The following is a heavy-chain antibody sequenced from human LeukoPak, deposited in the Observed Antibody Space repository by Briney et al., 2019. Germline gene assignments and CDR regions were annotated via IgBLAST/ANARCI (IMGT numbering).Heavy chain of an antibody. V-gene: IGHV3-9*01. D-gene: IGHD3-10*01. J-gene: IGHJ4*02. CDR2: ISWNSGRI. CDR3: VKDRVWFGELLNPLFDN. Sequence: GGSLRLSCAASGFTFDDYAMHWVRQAPGKGLEWASGISWNSGRIGYADSVKGRFTISRDNAKNSLYLQMNSLRAEDTALYYCVKDRVWFGELLNPLFDNWGQGTRVTVSS. CDR1: GFTFDDYA.